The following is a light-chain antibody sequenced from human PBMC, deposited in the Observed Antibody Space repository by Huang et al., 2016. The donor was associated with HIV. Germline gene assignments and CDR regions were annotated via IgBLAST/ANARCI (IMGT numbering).Light chain of an antibody. Sequence: DIVMTQSPATLSVSLGERVILSCRPSQNVNRNVAWYQHKPGQVPWLVIHGASTRATGGADRVRGSGSGTEFTITSSSRQAEDFALYYCQHYNNWPPWTFGQGTKLEIK. CDR1: QNVNRN. V-gene: IGKV3-15*01. CDR2: GAS. CDR3: QHYNNWPPWT. J-gene: IGKJ1*01.